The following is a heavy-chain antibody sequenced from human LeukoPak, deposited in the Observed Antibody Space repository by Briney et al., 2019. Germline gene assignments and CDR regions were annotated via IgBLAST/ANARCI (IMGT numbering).Heavy chain of an antibody. J-gene: IGHJ4*01. CDR3: ARVISDCANFNCFKGYFDY. CDR1: GYTFINYA. CDR2: INAGNGNT. D-gene: IGHD5/OR15-5a*01. V-gene: IGHV1-3*01. Sequence: ASVKVSCKASGYTFINYAIHWVRQAPGQSLEWKGWINAGNGNTKYSQKFQARVTITRDTSANTAYMELSSLGSEDTTIYYCARVISDCANFNCFKGYFDYWGQGTPVTVSS.